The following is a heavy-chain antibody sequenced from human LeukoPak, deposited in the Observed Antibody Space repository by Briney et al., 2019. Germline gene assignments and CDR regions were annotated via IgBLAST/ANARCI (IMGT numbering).Heavy chain of an antibody. CDR3: AKGLYRSSSVIDQ. CDR1: GFTFSSYA. D-gene: IGHD6-6*01. CDR2: ISSTGGST. Sequence: GGSLRLSCAASGFTFSSYAMSWVRQAPGKGLEWVSGISSTGGSTYYADSVKGRFTISRDNSKNTLYLQMNSLTAEDTAVYYCAKGLYRSSSVIDQWGQGTLVTVSS. J-gene: IGHJ4*02. V-gene: IGHV3-23*01.